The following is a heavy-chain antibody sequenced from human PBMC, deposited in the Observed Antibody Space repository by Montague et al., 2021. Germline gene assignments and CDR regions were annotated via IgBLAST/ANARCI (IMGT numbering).Heavy chain of an antibody. CDR2: IYYTGSS. Sequence: SETLSLTCTVSGGSISSSNYYWTWIRQPPGKELEWIGYIYYTGSSNYNPSLKSRLTISIDTSKKQFTLKLSSVTAADTAVYYCVVGPWLFSYYMDVWGQGTTVTVSS. J-gene: IGHJ6*03. D-gene: IGHD3-22*01. CDR1: GGSISSSNYY. CDR3: VVGPWLFSYYMDV. V-gene: IGHV4-39*01.